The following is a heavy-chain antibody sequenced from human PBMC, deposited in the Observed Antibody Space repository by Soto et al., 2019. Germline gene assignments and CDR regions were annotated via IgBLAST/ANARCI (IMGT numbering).Heavy chain of an antibody. CDR1: GYTFTSYD. CDR2: MNPNSGNT. CDR3: ARGYSCSGGSCYHAYYYYYMDV. D-gene: IGHD2-15*01. J-gene: IGHJ6*03. Sequence: QVPLVQSGAEVKKPGASVKVSCKASGYTFTSYDINWVRQATGQGLEWMGWMNPNSGNTGYAQKFQGRVTMTRNTSISTAYMELSSLRSEDTAVYYCARGYSCSGGSCYHAYYYYYMDVWGKGTTVTVSS. V-gene: IGHV1-8*01.